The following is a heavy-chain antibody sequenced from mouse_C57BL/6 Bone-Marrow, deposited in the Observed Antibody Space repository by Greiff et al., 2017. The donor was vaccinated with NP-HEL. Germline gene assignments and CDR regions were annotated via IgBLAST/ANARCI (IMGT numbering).Heavy chain of an antibody. CDR1: GYTFTSYG. D-gene: IGHD2-5*01. CDR2: IYPRSGNT. V-gene: IGHV1-81*01. CDR3: ARFYSNLWYFDV. J-gene: IGHJ1*03. Sequence: VKLQESGAELARPGASVKLSCKASGYTFTSYGISWVKQRTGQGLEWIGEIYPRSGNTYYNEKFKGKATLTADKSSSTAYMELRSLTSEDSAVYFCARFYSNLWYFDVWGTGTTVTVSS.